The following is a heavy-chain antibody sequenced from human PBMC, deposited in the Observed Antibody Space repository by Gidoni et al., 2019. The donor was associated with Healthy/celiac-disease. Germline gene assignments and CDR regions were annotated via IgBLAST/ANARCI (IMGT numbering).Heavy chain of an antibody. J-gene: IGHJ4*02. Sequence: QVQLQESGPALVKPSQTLSLTCTVSGGSISSGRYYWSWSRQHPGKGLEWIGYIYYSGSTYYNPSLKSRVTISVDTSKNQFSLKLSSVTAADTAVYYCARALYCSGGSCFSETLGFDYWGQGTLVTVSS. CDR3: ARALYCSGGSCFSETLGFDY. CDR1: GGSISSGRYY. V-gene: IGHV4-31*03. D-gene: IGHD2-15*01. CDR2: IYYSGST.